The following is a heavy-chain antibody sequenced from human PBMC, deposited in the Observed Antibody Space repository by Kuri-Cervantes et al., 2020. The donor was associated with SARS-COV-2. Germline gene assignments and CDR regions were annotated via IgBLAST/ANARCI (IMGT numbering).Heavy chain of an antibody. J-gene: IGHJ3*01. CDR3: ARGRGIQWDAFDV. CDR1: GYTFTGYY. V-gene: IGHV1-2*02. CDR2: INPNSGGT. D-gene: IGHD5-12*01. Sequence: ASVKVSCKASGYTFTGYYMHWVRQAPGQGLEWMGWINPNSGGTNYAQKFQGRVTMTRDTSISTAYMELSRLRSDDTAVYYCARGRGIQWDAFDVCCQGTMVTVSS.